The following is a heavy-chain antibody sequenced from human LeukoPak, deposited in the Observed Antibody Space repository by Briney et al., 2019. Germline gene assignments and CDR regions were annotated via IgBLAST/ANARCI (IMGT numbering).Heavy chain of an antibody. V-gene: IGHV1-69*05. J-gene: IGHJ3*02. D-gene: IGHD5-18*01. Sequence: SVKVSCKASGGTFSSYAISWVRQAPGQGLEWMGGIIPIFGTANYAQKFQGRVTITTDESTSTAYMELSSLRSEDTAVYYFARDLSGYSYEGPWDAFDIWGQGTMVTVSS. CDR3: ARDLSGYSYEGPWDAFDI. CDR1: GGTFSSYA. CDR2: IIPIFGTA.